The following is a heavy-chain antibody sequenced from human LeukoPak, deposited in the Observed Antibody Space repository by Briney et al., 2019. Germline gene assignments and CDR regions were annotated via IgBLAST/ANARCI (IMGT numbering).Heavy chain of an antibody. D-gene: IGHD3-10*01. V-gene: IGHV3-9*01. J-gene: IGHJ3*02. CDR1: GFTFDDYA. CDR2: ISWNSGSI. CDR3: AKEGFDYYGSGGKDAFDI. Sequence: SLRLSCAASGFTFDDYAMHWVRQAPGKGLEWVSGISWNSGSIGYADSVKGRFTISRDNAKNSLYLQMNSLRAEDTALYYCAKEGFDYYGSGGKDAFDIWGQGTMVTVSS.